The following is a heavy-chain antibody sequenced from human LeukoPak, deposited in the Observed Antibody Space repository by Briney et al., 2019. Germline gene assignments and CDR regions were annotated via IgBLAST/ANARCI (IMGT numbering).Heavy chain of an antibody. CDR1: GFTFSSYS. J-gene: IGHJ4*02. D-gene: IGHD6-6*01. CDR3: ARNLYSSSSRDDY. Sequence: PGGSLRLSCAASGFTFSSYSMNWVRQAPGKGLEWVSSISSSSSYIYYADSVKGRFTISRDNAKNSLYLQMNSLRAEDTAVYYCARNLYSSSSRDDYWGQGTLVTVSS. CDR2: ISSSSSYI. V-gene: IGHV3-21*01.